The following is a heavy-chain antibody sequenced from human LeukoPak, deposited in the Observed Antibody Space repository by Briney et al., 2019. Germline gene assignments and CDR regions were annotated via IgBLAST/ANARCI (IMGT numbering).Heavy chain of an antibody. CDR1: GGSFSGYY. CDR2: INHSGST. Sequence: SEALSLTCAVYGGSFSGYYWSWIRQPPGKGLEWIGEINHSGSTNYNPSLKSRVTISVDTSKNQFSLKLSSVTAADTAVYYCAMADYLAYYYGMDVWGQGTTVTVSS. CDR3: AMADYLAYYYGMDV. V-gene: IGHV4-34*01. D-gene: IGHD2/OR15-2a*01. J-gene: IGHJ6*02.